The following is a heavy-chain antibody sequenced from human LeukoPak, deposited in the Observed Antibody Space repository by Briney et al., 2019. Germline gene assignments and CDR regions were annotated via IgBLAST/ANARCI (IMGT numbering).Heavy chain of an antibody. CDR3: ARDNGDLPYFDY. CDR2: ISYDGSNK. CDR1: GFTFSSYA. J-gene: IGHJ4*02. Sequence: GGSLRLSCAASGFTFSSYAMHWVRQAPGKGLEWVAVISYDGSNKYYADSVKGRFTISRDNSKNTLYLQMNSLRAEDTAVYYCARDNGDLPYFDYWGQGTLVTVSS. V-gene: IGHV3-30-3*01.